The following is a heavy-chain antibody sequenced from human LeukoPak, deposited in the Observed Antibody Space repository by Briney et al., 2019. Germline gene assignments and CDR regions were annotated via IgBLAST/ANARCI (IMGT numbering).Heavy chain of an antibody. J-gene: IGHJ4*02. CDR3: ARARISTSPYSGSWHLDY. CDR2: INPNSGGT. D-gene: IGHD6-13*01. CDR1: GYTFTGYY. Sequence: ASVKVSCKASGYTFTGYYMHWVRQAPGQGLEWMGWINPNSGGTNYAQKFQGRVTMTRDTSISTAYMELSRLRSDDTAVYYCARARISTSPYSGSWHLDYWGQGTLVTVSS. V-gene: IGHV1-2*02.